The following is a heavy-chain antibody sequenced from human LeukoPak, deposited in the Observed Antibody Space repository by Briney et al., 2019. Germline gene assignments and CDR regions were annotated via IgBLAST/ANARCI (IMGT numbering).Heavy chain of an antibody. CDR2: IYYSGST. CDR3: ASGGSYLEYSQH. CDR1: GGSISSYY. D-gene: IGHD1-26*01. V-gene: IGHV4-59*01. Sequence: PSETLSLTCTVSGGSISSYYWSWIRQPPGKGLEWIGYIYYSGSTKYNPSLKSRVTISVDTPKNQLSLKLSSVTAADTAVYYCASGGSYLEYSQHWGQGTLVTVSS. J-gene: IGHJ1*01.